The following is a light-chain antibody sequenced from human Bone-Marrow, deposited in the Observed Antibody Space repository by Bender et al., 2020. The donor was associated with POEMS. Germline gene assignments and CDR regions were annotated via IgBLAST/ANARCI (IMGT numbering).Light chain of an antibody. Sequence: QSVLTQPPSASGTPGQRVTISCSGSSSKFGSYPVNWYQQLPGAAPKLVIFNNSQRPSGVPDRFSGSKSGTSASLAISGLLSDDEADFYCATWDDSLNSWVFGGGTKLTVL. J-gene: IGLJ3*02. CDR1: SSKFGSYP. CDR2: NNS. CDR3: ATWDDSLNSWV. V-gene: IGLV1-44*01.